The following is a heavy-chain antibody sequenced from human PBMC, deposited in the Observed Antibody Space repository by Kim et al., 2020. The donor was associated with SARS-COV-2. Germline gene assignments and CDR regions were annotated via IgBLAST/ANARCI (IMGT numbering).Heavy chain of an antibody. V-gene: IGHV3-30*18. D-gene: IGHD3-22*01. CDR3: AKDLVDYYDSSGYPGAFDI. CDR2: ISYDGSNK. J-gene: IGHJ3*02. Sequence: GGSLRLSCAASGFTFSSYGMHWVRQAPGKGLEWVAAISYDGSNKYYADSVKGRFTISRDNSKNTLYLQMNSLRAEDTAVYYCAKDLVDYYDSSGYPGAFDIWGQGTMVTVSS. CDR1: GFTFSSYG.